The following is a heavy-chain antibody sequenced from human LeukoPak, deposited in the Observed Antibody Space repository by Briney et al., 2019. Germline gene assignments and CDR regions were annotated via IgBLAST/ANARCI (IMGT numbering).Heavy chain of an antibody. CDR1: GFTFSDYN. Sequence: GGSLRLSCAASGFTFSDYNMRWIRQAPGKGLEWVSSISRSGSTKYYADSVKGRFTISRDNAKNSLFLQMNSLRAEDTAVYYCARVRNYMDVWGKGTTVTVSS. V-gene: IGHV3-11*04. J-gene: IGHJ6*03. D-gene: IGHD1-14*01. CDR2: ISRSGSTK. CDR3: ARVRNYMDV.